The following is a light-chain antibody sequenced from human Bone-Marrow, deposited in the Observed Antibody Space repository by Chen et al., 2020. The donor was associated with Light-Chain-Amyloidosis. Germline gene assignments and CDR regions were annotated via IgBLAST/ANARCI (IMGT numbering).Light chain of an antibody. Sequence: SYGLTQPFSVSAAPGQTATIACGGNNIGSTSVHWYQQTPGQAPLLVVYDDSVRPTGSPERLSGSNSGNTATLTISRVEAGNEADYYCQVWDRSSDRPVFGGGTKLTVL. J-gene: IGLJ3*02. CDR2: DDS. CDR1: NIGSTS. CDR3: QVWDRSSDRPV. V-gene: IGLV3-21*02.